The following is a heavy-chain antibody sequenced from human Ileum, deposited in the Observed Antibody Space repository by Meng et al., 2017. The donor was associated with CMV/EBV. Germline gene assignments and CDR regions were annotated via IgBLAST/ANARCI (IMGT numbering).Heavy chain of an antibody. J-gene: IGHJ4*02. CDR3: AKDQADFDWNFDY. CDR2: ISGSAGLT. V-gene: IGHV3-23*01. Sequence: CEAAGFTFRNYAMSWVRQATGKGLEWVSAISGSAGLTYYSDSVKGRFTISRDNSRNTLYLHMNGLRAEDTATYYCAKDQADFDWNFDYWGQGTLVTVSS. CDR1: GFTFRNYA. D-gene: IGHD3-9*01.